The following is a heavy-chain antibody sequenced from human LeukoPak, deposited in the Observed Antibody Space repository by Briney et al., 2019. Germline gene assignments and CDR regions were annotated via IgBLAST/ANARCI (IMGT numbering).Heavy chain of an antibody. V-gene: IGHV4-39*07. J-gene: IGHJ4*02. CDR2: IYYSGST. CDR3: ASDKNSGYDFGDFDY. CDR1: GGSISSSSYY. D-gene: IGHD5-12*01. Sequence: PSETLSLTCTVSGGSISSSSYYWGWIRQPPGKGLEWIGSIYYSGSTYYNPSLKSRVTISVDTSKNQFSLKLSSVTAADTAVYYCASDKNSGYDFGDFDYWGQGTLVTVSS.